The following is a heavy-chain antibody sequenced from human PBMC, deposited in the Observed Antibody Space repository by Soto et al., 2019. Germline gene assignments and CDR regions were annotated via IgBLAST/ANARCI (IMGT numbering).Heavy chain of an antibody. CDR3: ATFSPVDYGVDV. J-gene: IGHJ6*02. V-gene: IGHV3-74*01. CDR1: GFTFSSYW. D-gene: IGHD6-19*01. Sequence: PGGSLRLSCAASGFTFSSYWMHWVRQAPGKGLVWVSRINSGGSSTGYADSVKGRFTISRDNAQNTLYLQMNSLRDEDTAVYYCATFSPVDYGVDVWGQGTAVTVSS. CDR2: INSGGSST.